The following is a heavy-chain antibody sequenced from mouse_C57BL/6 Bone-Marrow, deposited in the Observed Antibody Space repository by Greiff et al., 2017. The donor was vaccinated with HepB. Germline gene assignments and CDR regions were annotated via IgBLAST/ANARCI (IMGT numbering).Heavy chain of an antibody. J-gene: IGHJ2*01. Sequence: VQLKESVAELVRPGASVKLSCTASGFNIKNTYMHWVKQRPEQGLEWIGRIDPANGNTKYAPKFQGKATITADTSSNTAYLQLSSLTSEDTAIYYCALYYYGSSYRFDYWGQGTTLTVSS. CDR3: ALYYYGSSYRFDY. CDR2: IDPANGNT. CDR1: GFNIKNTY. D-gene: IGHD1-1*01. V-gene: IGHV14-3*01.